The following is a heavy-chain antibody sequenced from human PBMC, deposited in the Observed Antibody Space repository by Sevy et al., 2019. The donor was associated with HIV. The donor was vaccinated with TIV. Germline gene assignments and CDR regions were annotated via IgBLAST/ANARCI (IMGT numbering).Heavy chain of an antibody. V-gene: IGHV3-72*01. J-gene: IGHJ4*02. D-gene: IGHD6-13*01. CDR1: GFTFSDYY. Sequence: GGSLRLSCAASGFTFSDYYMEWVRQAPGKGLEWVGRSRNKADSYTTEYAASVKGRFTISRDDSKNSLYLQMNSLKTEDTAVYYCTTHAGIAAAGRVFDYWGQGTLVTVSS. CDR3: TTHAGIAAAGRVFDY. CDR2: SRNKADSYTT.